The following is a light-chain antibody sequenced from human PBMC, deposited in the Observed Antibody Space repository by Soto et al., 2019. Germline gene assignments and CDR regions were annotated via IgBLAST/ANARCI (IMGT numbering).Light chain of an antibody. CDR2: GAS. CDR3: QQYNSSPGT. Sequence: TPSPLCRSASLGDSVTLTCSARHEITSFLAWYQQKPGQAPRLLIYGASSMATGIPARFSGSGSGTDFTLTISSLEPEDFAIYYCQQYNSSPGTFGRGTKVDIK. CDR1: HEITSF. V-gene: IGKV3-20*01. J-gene: IGKJ4*02.